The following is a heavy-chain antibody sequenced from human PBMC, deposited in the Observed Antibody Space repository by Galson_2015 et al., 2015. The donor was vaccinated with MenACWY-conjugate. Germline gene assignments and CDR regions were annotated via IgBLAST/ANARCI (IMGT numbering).Heavy chain of an antibody. V-gene: IGHV3-74*03. J-gene: IGHJ4*02. CDR1: GFAFSAYW. CDR2: VSPDGSST. D-gene: IGHD6-6*01. CDR3: VRIAATRPNNIDY. Sequence: SLRLSCAASGFAFSAYWMHWVRQTQGKGLVWVSRVSPDGSSTLYAASVEGRFTISRDNAKNTVSLQMSSLRAEDTAMYYCVRIAATRPNNIDYWGQGTLVTVSS.